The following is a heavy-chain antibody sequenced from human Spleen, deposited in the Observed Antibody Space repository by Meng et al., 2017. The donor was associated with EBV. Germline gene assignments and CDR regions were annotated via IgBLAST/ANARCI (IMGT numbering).Heavy chain of an antibody. V-gene: IGHV4-61*01. CDR3: ARGGYGTNYFDP. CDR1: GASISTGSYY. D-gene: IGHD4/OR15-4a*01. CDR2: VYFSGST. J-gene: IGHJ5*02. Sequence: QVQLKESGPGLVKPSGALSLSCPVSGASISTGSYYWTWIRQTPGKGLEWLGYVYFSGSTNYNPSLKSRVTMSIDTSKNQFSLNLRSATAADAAVYFCARGGYGTNYFDPWGQGTLVTVSS.